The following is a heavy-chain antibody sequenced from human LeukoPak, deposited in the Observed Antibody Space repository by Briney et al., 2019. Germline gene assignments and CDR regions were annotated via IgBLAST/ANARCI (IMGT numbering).Heavy chain of an antibody. CDR3: ASSARRNDYGDYASDY. CDR2: IWYDGSNK. D-gene: IGHD4-17*01. J-gene: IGHJ4*02. V-gene: IGHV3-30*19. Sequence: GGSLRLSCAASGFTFSSYGMHWVRQAPGKGLEWVAVIWYDGSNKYYADSVKGRFTISRDNSKNTLYLQMNSLRAEDTAVYYCASSARRNDYGDYASDYWGQGTLVTVSS. CDR1: GFTFSSYG.